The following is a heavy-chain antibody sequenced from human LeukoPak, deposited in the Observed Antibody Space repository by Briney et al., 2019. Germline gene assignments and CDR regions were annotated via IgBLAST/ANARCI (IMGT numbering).Heavy chain of an antibody. CDR1: GFTFDDYA. J-gene: IGHJ4*02. Sequence: GGSLRLSCAASGFTFDDYAMHWVRQAPGKGLEWVSGISWNSGSIGYADSVKGRFTISRDNAKNSLYLQMNSLRAEDTAVYYCARDLSSGWYANFDYWGQGTLVTVSS. CDR2: ISWNSGSI. D-gene: IGHD6-19*01. CDR3: ARDLSSGWYANFDY. V-gene: IGHV3-9*01.